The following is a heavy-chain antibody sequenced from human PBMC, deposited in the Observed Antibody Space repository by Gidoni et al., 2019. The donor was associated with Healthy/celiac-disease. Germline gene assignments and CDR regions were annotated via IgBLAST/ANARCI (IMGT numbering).Heavy chain of an antibody. D-gene: IGHD3-16*02. CDR2: ISYDGSNK. V-gene: IGHV3-30*18. CDR1: GFTFSSYG. J-gene: IGHJ4*02. Sequence: QVQLVESGGGVVQPGRSLRLSCAASGFTFSSYGMHWVRQAPGKGLEWVAVISYDGSNKYYADSVKGRFTISRDNSKNTLYLQMNSLRAEDTAVYYCAKDLTFGGVIVIEYYFDYWGQGTLVTVSS. CDR3: AKDLTFGGVIVIEYYFDY.